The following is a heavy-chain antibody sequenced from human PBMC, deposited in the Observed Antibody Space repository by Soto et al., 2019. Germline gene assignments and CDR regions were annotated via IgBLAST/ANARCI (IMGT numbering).Heavy chain of an antibody. D-gene: IGHD1-26*01. CDR3: TRYSAYYYYMDV. V-gene: IGHV3-73*01. J-gene: IGHJ6*03. Sequence: PGGSLRLSCAASGFTFSDCAMHWVRQASGKGLEWVGRIRSKANSYATEYAVSVKGRFTISRDDSKNTAYLQVSSLKTEDTAVYYCTRYSAYYYYMDVWGKGTTVTVSS. CDR1: GFTFSDCA. CDR2: IRSKANSYAT.